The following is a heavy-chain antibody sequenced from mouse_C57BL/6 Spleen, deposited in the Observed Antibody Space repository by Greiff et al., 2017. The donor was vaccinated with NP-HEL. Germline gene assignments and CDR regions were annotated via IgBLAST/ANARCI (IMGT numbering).Heavy chain of an antibody. Sequence: QVQLQQSGPELVKPGASVKISCKASGYSFTSYYIHWVKQRPGQGLEWIGWIYPGSGNTKYNEKFKGKATLTADTSSSTAYVQLSSLTSEDSAVYYCARGRIYYGYYWGQGTTLTVSS. CDR2: IYPGSGNT. J-gene: IGHJ2*01. CDR3: ARGRIYYGYY. CDR1: GYSFTSYY. V-gene: IGHV1-66*01. D-gene: IGHD1-1*01.